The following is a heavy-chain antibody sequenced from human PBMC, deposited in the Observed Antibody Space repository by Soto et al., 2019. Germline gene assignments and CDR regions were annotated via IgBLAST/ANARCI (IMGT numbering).Heavy chain of an antibody. V-gene: IGHV1-18*01. CDR2: ISAYNGNT. CDR3: ARSPLLKTPSDRFYYGMDV. Sequence: ASVKVSCKASGYTFTSYGISWVRQAPGQGLEWMGWISAYNGNTNYAQKLQGRVTMTTDTSTSTAYMELRSLRSDDTAVYYCARSPLLKTPSDRFYYGMDVWGQGTTVTVSS. CDR1: GYTFTSYG. D-gene: IGHD1-26*01. J-gene: IGHJ6*02.